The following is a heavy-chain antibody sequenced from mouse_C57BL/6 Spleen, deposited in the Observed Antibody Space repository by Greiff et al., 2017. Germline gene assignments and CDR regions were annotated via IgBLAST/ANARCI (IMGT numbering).Heavy chain of an antibody. J-gene: IGHJ1*03. CDR1: GFTFSDYY. V-gene: IGHV5-16*01. CDR2: INYDGSST. D-gene: IGHD1-1*01. CDR3: ARDLYYYGRGYFDV. Sequence: EVQVVASEGGLVQPGSSMKLSCTASGFTFSDYYMAWVRQVPEKGLEWVANINYDGSSTYYLDSLKSRFIISRDNAKNILYLQMSSLKSEDTATYYCARDLYYYGRGYFDVWGTGTTVTVSS.